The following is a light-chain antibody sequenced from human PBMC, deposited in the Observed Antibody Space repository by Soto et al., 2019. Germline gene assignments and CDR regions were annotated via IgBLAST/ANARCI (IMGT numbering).Light chain of an antibody. J-gene: IGKJ1*01. Sequence: DIVMTQSPDSLPVSLGERATINCKSSQSVFYRSNNKNYLAWYQQKSGQPPKLLIYWASTRASGVPDQFSGSGSGTDFTPTISSLKAEDVAGDYCQQYYSPPPTFGQGTKMEIK. CDR3: QQYYSPPPT. CDR1: QSVFYRSNNKNY. V-gene: IGKV4-1*01. CDR2: WAS.